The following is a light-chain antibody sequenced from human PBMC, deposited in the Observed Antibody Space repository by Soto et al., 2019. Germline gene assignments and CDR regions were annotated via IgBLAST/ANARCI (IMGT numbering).Light chain of an antibody. J-gene: IGLJ3*02. CDR3: SSYARSSTWV. V-gene: IGLV2-23*01. Sequence: QSALTQTASVSGSPGQSITISCTGTSSNVGSYHLVSWYQQHPGIAPKLMIYEGSKRPSGVSNRFSGSKSGNTASLTISELQAEDEADYYCSSYARSSTWVFGGGTKLTVL. CDR1: SSNVGSYHL. CDR2: EGS.